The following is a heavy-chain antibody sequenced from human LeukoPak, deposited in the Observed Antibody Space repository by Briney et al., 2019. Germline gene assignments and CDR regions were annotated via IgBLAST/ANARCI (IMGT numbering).Heavy chain of an antibody. V-gene: IGHV3-23*01. CDR3: AKARSAVRGVIGYFDY. J-gene: IGHJ4*02. D-gene: IGHD3-10*01. CDR1: GFTFSSYA. Sequence: TGGSLRLSCAASGFTFSSYAMSWVRQAPGKGLEWVSAISGSGGSTYYADSVKGRFTISRDNSKNTLYLQMNSLRAEDTAVYYCAKARSAVRGVIGYFDYWGQGPVVTVSS. CDR2: ISGSGGST.